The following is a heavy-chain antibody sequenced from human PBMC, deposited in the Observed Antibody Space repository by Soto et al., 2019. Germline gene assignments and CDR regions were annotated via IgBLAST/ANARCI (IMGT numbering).Heavy chain of an antibody. Sequence: QVQLVQSGAEVKKPGSSVKVSCRASGGTLSSHTISWVRQAPGQGLEWMGGIMPMFGVTNYARKFQGRLTMTANESTTTAYMEVSSLTSEDTAVYYCAGEGVTTSMSLPWMGYHYYGLDVWGQGTSVIVSS. CDR1: GGTLSSHT. CDR2: IMPMFGVT. J-gene: IGHJ6*02. CDR3: AGEGVTTSMSLPWMGYHYYGLDV. D-gene: IGHD1-26*01. V-gene: IGHV1-69*12.